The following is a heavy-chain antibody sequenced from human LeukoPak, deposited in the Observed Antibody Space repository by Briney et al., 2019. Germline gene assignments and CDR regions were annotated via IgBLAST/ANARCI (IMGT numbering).Heavy chain of an antibody. D-gene: IGHD3-3*01. CDR2: MNPNSGNT. J-gene: IGHJ5*02. CDR3: ARGIPSSIFGVVIISRSRWFDP. V-gene: IGHV1-8*01. CDR1: GYTFTSYD. Sequence: ASVKVSCKASGYTFTSYDINWVRQATGQGLEWMGWMNPNSGNTGYAQKFQGRVTMTRNTSISTAYMELSSLRSEDTAVYYCARGIPSSIFGVVIISRSRWFDPWGQGTLVTVSS.